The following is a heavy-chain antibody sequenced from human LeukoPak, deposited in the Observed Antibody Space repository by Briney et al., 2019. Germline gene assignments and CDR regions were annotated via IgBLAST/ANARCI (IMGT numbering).Heavy chain of an antibody. CDR3: AKVEHYYDSSGSRFDI. CDR1: GFTFSSYG. Sequence: GGSLRLSCAASGFTFSSYGMSWVRQAPGKGLEWVSAISGSGGSTYYADSVKGRFTISRDNSKNTLYLQMNSLRAEDTAVYYCAKVEHYYDSSGSRFDIWGQGTMVTVSS. D-gene: IGHD3-22*01. V-gene: IGHV3-23*01. J-gene: IGHJ3*02. CDR2: ISGSGGST.